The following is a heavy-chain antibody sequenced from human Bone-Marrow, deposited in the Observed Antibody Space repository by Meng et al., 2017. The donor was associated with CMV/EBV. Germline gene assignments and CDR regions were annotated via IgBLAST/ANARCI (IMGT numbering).Heavy chain of an antibody. J-gene: IGHJ6*02. D-gene: IGHD6-6*01. V-gene: IGHV1-2*02. CDR1: GYTFTGYY. Sequence: ASVKVSCKASGYTFTGYYMHWVRQAPGQGLEWMGWINPNSGGTNYAQKFQGRVTMTRDTSISTAYMELSRLRSDDTAVYYCARGRAAHRGGYHYYYYGMDVWGQGTTVTVSS. CDR2: INPNSGGT. CDR3: ARGRAAHRGGYHYYYYGMDV.